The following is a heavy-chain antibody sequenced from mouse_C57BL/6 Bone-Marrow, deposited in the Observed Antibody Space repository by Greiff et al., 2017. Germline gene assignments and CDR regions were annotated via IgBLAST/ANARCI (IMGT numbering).Heavy chain of an antibody. CDR2: LDPANGNP. J-gene: IGHJ3*01. CDR1: GFNIKNTY. D-gene: IGHD1-1*02. Sequence: EVQLQQSVAELVRPGASVKLSCTASGFNIKNTYMHWVKQRPEQGLEWIGRLDPANGNPKYAPTFQGKATITADTSSNTAYLQHGSLTSEDTAIYYFARWYWFAYWGQGTLVTVSA. V-gene: IGHV14-3*01. CDR3: ARWYWFAY.